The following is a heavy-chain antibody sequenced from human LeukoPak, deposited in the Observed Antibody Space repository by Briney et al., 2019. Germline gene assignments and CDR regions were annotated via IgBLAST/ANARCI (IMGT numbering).Heavy chain of an antibody. CDR1: GFTFSAYA. CDR3: AKDEGQQWLVSIDY. CDR2: ISGSGGST. D-gene: IGHD6-19*01. Sequence: GGSLRLSCAVSGFTFSAYAISWVRQAPGKGLEWVSAISGSGGSTYYADSVKRRVTISRDNSKHTLHLQMNILRAEDTAVYYCAKDEGQQWLVSIDYWGQGTLVTVSS. V-gene: IGHV3-23*01. J-gene: IGHJ4*02.